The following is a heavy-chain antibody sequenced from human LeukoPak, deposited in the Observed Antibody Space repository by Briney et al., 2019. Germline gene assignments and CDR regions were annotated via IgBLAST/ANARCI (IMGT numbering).Heavy chain of an antibody. CDR2: IYYSGST. J-gene: IGHJ3*02. D-gene: IGHD3-22*01. V-gene: IGHV4-30-4*02. Sequence: PSETLSLTCTVSGGSISSGDYYWSWIRQPPGKGLEWLGYIYYSGSTYYNPSLKSRVTISVDTSKNQFSLKLSSVTAADTAVHYCARDSFYYDSSDSWDDAFDIWGQGTMVTVSS. CDR1: GGSISSGDYY. CDR3: ARDSFYYDSSDSWDDAFDI.